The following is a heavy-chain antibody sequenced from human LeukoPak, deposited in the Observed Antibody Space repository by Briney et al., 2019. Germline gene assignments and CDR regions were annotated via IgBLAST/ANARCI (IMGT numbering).Heavy chain of an antibody. D-gene: IGHD4-23*01. CDR1: GFTFSSYS. J-gene: IGHJ3*02. Sequence: GGSLRLSCAASGFTFSSYSMNWVRQAPGKGLEWVSSISSSSSYIYYADSVKGRFTISRDNAKNSPYLQMNSLRAEDTAVYYCARAAVVNAFDIWGQGTMVTVSS. CDR3: ARAAVVNAFDI. CDR2: ISSSSSYI. V-gene: IGHV3-21*01.